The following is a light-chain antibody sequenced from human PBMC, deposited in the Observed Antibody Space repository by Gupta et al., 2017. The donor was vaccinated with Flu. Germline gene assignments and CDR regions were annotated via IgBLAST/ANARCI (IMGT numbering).Light chain of an antibody. CDR3: QAWDSSTAPFV. V-gene: IGLV3-1*01. Sequence: GQTATITCSGHKLGDKFACWYQQKPGQSPVLVIYQDKKRPSGIPERFSGSNSGNTATLTISGTQAMDEADYYCQAWDSSTAPFVFGTGTKVTVL. CDR1: KLGDKF. CDR2: QDK. J-gene: IGLJ1*01.